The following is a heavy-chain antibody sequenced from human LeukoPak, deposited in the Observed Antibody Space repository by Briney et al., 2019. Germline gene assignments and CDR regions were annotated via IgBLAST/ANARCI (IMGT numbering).Heavy chain of an antibody. Sequence: GASVKVSCKASGYTFTSYDINWVRQAPGQGLEWMGWMNPNSGNTGYAQKFQGRVTMTRNTSISTAYMELSSLRSEDTAVYYCARGQELRYFDWLLQVGVFDYWGQGTLVTVSS. D-gene: IGHD3-9*01. CDR1: GYTFTSYD. V-gene: IGHV1-8*01. CDR2: MNPNSGNT. CDR3: ARGQELRYFDWLLQVGVFDY. J-gene: IGHJ4*02.